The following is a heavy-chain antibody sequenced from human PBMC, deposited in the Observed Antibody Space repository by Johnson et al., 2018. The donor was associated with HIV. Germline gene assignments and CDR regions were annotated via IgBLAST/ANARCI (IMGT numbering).Heavy chain of an antibody. J-gene: IGHJ3*02. CDR3: ARYQNIVLMVYAAPGAFDI. CDR2: ISYDGSNK. CDR1: GFTFSSYG. D-gene: IGHD2-8*01. Sequence: QVQLVESGGGVVQPGRSLRLSCAASGFTFSSYGMHWVRQAPGKGLEWVAVISYDGSNKYYADSVKGRFTISRDNSKNKLYLQMNSLGPEDTAVYYCARYQNIVLMVYAAPGAFDIWGQGTMVTFSS. V-gene: IGHV3-30*03.